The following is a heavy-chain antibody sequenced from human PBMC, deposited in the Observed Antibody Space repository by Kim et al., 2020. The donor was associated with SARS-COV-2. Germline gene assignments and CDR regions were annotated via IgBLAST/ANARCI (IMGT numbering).Heavy chain of an antibody. V-gene: IGHV3-33*01. CDR2: IWYDGSNK. CDR1: GFTFSSYG. CDR3: ARDQSGSAYGMDV. D-gene: IGHD3-10*01. J-gene: IGHJ6*02. Sequence: GGSLRLSCAASGFTFSSYGMHWVRQAPGKGLEWVAVIWYDGSNKYYADSVKGRFTISRDNSKNTLYLQMNSLRAEDTAVYYCARDQSGSAYGMDVWGQGTTVTVS.